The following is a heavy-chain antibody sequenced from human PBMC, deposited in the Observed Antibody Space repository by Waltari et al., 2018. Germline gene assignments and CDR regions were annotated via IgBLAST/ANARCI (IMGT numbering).Heavy chain of an antibody. CDR3: ARDSPHYGGNGSYFDY. CDR1: GFTFSSYA. V-gene: IGHV3-30*01. Sequence: QVQLVESGGGVVQPGRSLRLSCAASGFTFSSYAMHWVRQAPGKGLEWVAVISYDGSNKDYADSVKGRFTISRDNSKNTLYLQMNSLRAEDTAVYYCARDSPHYGGNGSYFDYWGQGTLVTVSS. CDR2: ISYDGSNK. J-gene: IGHJ4*02. D-gene: IGHD4-17*01.